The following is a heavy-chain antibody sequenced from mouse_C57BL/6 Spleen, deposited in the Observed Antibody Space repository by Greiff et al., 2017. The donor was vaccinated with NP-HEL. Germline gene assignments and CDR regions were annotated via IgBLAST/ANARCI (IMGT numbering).Heavy chain of an antibody. D-gene: IGHD2-4*01. Sequence: QVQLKQSGAELVKPGASVKISCKASGYAFSSYWMNWVKQRPGKGLEWIGQIYPGDGDTNYNGKFKGKATLTADKSSSTAYMQLSSLTSEDSAVYFCARSGNDYVFAYWGQGTLVTVSA. CDR3: ARSGNDYVFAY. J-gene: IGHJ3*01. V-gene: IGHV1-80*01. CDR1: GYAFSSYW. CDR2: IYPGDGDT.